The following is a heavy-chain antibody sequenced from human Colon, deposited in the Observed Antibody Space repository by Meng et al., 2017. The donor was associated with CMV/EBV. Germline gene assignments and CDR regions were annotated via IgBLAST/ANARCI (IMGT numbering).Heavy chain of an antibody. CDR1: AGTFGNYG. CDR2: IIPTLGAA. CDR3: ARWRTKEVGFSSSWPDY. Sequence: SVKVSCKASAGTFGNYGVSWIRQAPGQGLEWMGGIIPTLGAATYSQRFQDRVTISADKSTGTVHMDLRSLKSDDTAVYYCARWRTKEVGFSSSWPDYWGQGTLVTVSS. D-gene: IGHD6-13*01. V-gene: IGHV1-69*10. J-gene: IGHJ4*02.